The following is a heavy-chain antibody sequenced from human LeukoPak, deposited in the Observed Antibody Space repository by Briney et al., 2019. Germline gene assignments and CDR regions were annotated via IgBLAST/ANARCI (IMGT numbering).Heavy chain of an antibody. J-gene: IGHJ4*02. CDR2: IRYDGSNK. Sequence: GGSLRLSCAATGFPFSSYGMHWVRQAPGKGLEWVAFIRYDGSNKYYADSVKGRFTISRDNSKNTLYLQMNSLRAEDTAVYYCANSFFPRRKYYYDSCGYYQGHFDYWGQETLVTVSS. CDR1: GFPFSSYG. CDR3: ANSFFPRRKYYYDSCGYYQGHFDY. D-gene: IGHD3-22*01. V-gene: IGHV3-30*02.